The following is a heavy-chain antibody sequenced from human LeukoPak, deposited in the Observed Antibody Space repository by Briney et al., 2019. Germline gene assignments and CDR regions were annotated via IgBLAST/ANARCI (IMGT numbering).Heavy chain of an antibody. D-gene: IGHD2-21*02. V-gene: IGHV1-69*06. J-gene: IGHJ4*02. CDR2: IIPIFGTA. CDR1: GGTFSSYA. CDR3: ARSYCGGDCYSGY. Sequence: SVKVSCKASGGTFSSYAISWVRQAPGQGLEWMGRIIPIFGTANYAQKFQGRVTITADKSTSTADMELSSLRSEDTAVYYCARSYCGGDCYSGYWGQGTLVTVSS.